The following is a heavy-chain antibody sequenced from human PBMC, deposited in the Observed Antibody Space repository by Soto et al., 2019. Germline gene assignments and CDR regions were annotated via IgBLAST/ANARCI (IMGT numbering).Heavy chain of an antibody. CDR2: INPSGGST. D-gene: IGHD3-10*01. CDR1: GYTFTSYY. V-gene: IGHV1-46*03. Sequence: ASVKVSCKASGYTFTSYYMHWVRQAPGQGLEWMGIINPSGGSTSYAQKFQGRVTMTRDTSTSTVYMELSSLRSEDTAVYYCARDAVWGVLPNYYYYYYMDVWGKGTTVTVSS. J-gene: IGHJ6*03. CDR3: ARDAVWGVLPNYYYYYYMDV.